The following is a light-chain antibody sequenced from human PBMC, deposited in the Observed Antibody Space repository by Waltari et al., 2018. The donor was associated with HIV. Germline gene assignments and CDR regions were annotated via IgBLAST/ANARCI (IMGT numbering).Light chain of an antibody. V-gene: IGLV1-44*01. CDR3: ASWDDSLNVML. CDR1: ASNIGSNS. J-gene: IGLJ2*01. Sequence: QSVLTQPPSAPGTPGQRVTISCSGGASNIGSNSVSWYQQVPGTAPKLLIHSNHLRPSGVPERYSGSKSGTSASLAIYGLQSEDEADYYCASWDDSLNVMLFGGGTKLTV. CDR2: SNH.